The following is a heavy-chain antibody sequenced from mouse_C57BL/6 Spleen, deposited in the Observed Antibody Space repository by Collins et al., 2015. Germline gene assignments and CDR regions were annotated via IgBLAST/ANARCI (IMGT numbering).Heavy chain of an antibody. CDR2: IYPGSGST. Sequence: QVRLQQPGAELVKPGASVKMSCKASGYTFTSYWITWVKQRPGQGLEWIGDIYPGSGSTNYNEKFKSKTTLTVDTSSSTAYMQLSSLTSEDSAVYYCARSLTGTEYYFDYWGQGTTLTVSS. CDR3: ARSLTGTEYYFDY. V-gene: IGHV1-55*01. J-gene: IGHJ2*01. CDR1: GYTFTSYW. D-gene: IGHD4-1*01.